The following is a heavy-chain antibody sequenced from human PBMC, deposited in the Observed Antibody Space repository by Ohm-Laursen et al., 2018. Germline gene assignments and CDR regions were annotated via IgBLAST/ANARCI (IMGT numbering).Heavy chain of an antibody. J-gene: IGHJ6*02. V-gene: IGHV4-39*07. CDR3: ARVRAVAGYYGMDD. Sequence: GTLSLTCTVSGGSISSGGYYWSWIRQPPGKGLEWIGSIFHSGTTYYNPSLQSRVTMSVDTSKNQISLTLTSVAAADTAVYYCARVRAVAGYYGMDDWGQGTTATVSS. D-gene: IGHD6-19*01. CDR1: GGSISSGGYY. CDR2: IFHSGTT.